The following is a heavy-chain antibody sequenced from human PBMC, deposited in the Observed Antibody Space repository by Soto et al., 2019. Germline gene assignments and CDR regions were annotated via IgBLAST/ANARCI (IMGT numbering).Heavy chain of an antibody. Sequence: GASVKVSCKASGGTFSSYAFSWVRQAPGQGLEWMGDIIPFFDTADYAQKFQGRVTITADESTSTVYMELSSLRSEDTAVYYCARDRSGWYRGFDYWGQGTLVTVSS. CDR3: ARDRSGWYRGFDY. CDR1: GGTFSSYA. V-gene: IGHV1-69*13. D-gene: IGHD6-19*01. CDR2: IIPFFDTA. J-gene: IGHJ4*02.